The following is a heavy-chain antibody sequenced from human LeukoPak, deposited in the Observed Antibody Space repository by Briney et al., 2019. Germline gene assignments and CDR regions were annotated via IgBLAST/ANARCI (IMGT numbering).Heavy chain of an antibody. CDR3: ARDDRGSTTVTTKLGY. CDR2: ISYDGSNK. V-gene: IGHV3-30*04. CDR1: GFTFSSYA. J-gene: IGHJ4*02. D-gene: IGHD4-17*01. Sequence: PGGSLRLSCAASGFTFSSYAMHWVRQAPGKGLEWVAVISYDGSNKYYADSVKGRFTISRDNSKNTLYLQMNSLRAEDTAVYYCARDDRGSTTVTTKLGYWGQGTLVTVSS.